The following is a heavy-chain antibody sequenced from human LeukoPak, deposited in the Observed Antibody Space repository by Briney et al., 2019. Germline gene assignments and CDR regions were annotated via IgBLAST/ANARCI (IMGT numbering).Heavy chain of an antibody. J-gene: IGHJ4*02. CDR3: ARLRWGPFDY. CDR1: GGSISSGGYS. CDR2: IYYSGST. Sequence: SETLSLTCAVSGGSISSGGYSWSWIRQPPGKGLEWIGYIYYSGSTYYNPSLKSRVTISVDTSKNQFSLKLSSVTAADTAVYYCARLRWGPFDYWGQGTLVTVSS. V-gene: IGHV4-30-2*03. D-gene: IGHD7-27*01.